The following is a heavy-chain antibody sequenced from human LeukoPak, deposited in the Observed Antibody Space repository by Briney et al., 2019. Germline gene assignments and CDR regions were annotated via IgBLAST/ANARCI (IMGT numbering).Heavy chain of an antibody. CDR2: ISSRSSYI. V-gene: IGHV3-21*01. CDR1: GFTFSSYT. J-gene: IGHJ4*02. D-gene: IGHD4-17*01. Sequence: GGSLGLSCAASGFTFSSYTMNWVRQAPGKGLEWVSSISSRSSYIFYTDSVKGRFSISRDNAKNSLYLQMNSLRAEDTAVYYCARDGNTATVFDAWGQGTLVTVSS. CDR3: ARDGNTATVFDA.